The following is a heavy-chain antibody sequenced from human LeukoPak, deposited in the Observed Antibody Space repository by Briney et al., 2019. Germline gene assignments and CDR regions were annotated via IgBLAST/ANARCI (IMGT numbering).Heavy chain of an antibody. CDR1: GDSITSSDYY. J-gene: IGHJ4*02. D-gene: IGHD3-16*01. CDR2: IYYSGST. CDR3: ATFRFTYALSAY. Sequence: SSETLSLTCTVSGDSITSSDYYWGWIHQPPGKGLEWIGSIYYSGSTYYNPSLKSRVTISVDTSKNQFSLKLSSVTAADTAVYYCATFRFTYALSAYWGQGTLVTVSS. V-gene: IGHV4-39*01.